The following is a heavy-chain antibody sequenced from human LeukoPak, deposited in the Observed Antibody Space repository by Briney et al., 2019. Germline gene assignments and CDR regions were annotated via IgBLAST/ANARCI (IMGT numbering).Heavy chain of an antibody. J-gene: IGHJ4*02. Sequence: GGSLRLSCAASGFTFSSYAMTWVRQAPGKGLEWVSSISGSGGNTYYADSVKGRFTISRDNSKNTLYLQMSSLRADDTAVYYCAKMKGITMVRGTFDYWGQGTLVTVSS. CDR1: GFTFSSYA. CDR3: AKMKGITMVRGTFDY. D-gene: IGHD3-10*01. V-gene: IGHV3-23*01. CDR2: ISGSGGNT.